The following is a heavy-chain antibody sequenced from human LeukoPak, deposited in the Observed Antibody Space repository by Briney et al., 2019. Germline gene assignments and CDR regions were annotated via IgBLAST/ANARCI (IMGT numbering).Heavy chain of an antibody. J-gene: IGHJ4*02. Sequence: ASVKVSCKASGRTFSSYAISWVRQAPGQGLEWMGGIIPIFGTANYAQKFQGRVTITADESTSTAYMELSSLRSEDTAVYYCARTVGGYSGYDGGLFDYWGQGTLVTVSS. CDR1: GRTFSSYA. CDR3: ARTVGGYSGYDGGLFDY. CDR2: IIPIFGTA. D-gene: IGHD5-12*01. V-gene: IGHV1-69*13.